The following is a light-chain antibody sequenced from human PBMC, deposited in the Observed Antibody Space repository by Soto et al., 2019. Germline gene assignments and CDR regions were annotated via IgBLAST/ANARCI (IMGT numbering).Light chain of an antibody. V-gene: IGKV3-15*01. Sequence: EIVMTQSPATLSVSPGERATLSCRASQSVSSNLAWYQQKPGQAPRLLIYGASTRATGIPARFSGSGSGTEFTLTISSLQSEDFALYYCQQRSNWLTFGGGTKVGVK. CDR2: GAS. CDR1: QSVSSN. J-gene: IGKJ4*01. CDR3: QQRSNWLT.